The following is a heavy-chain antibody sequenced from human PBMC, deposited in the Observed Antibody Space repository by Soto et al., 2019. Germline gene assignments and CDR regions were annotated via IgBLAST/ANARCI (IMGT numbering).Heavy chain of an antibody. J-gene: IGHJ5*02. CDR3: ARDATDYYVSSGYKNWFDH. V-gene: IGHV1-69*01. Sequence: QVQLVQSGAEVKKPGSSVKVSCKASGGTFSSYAISWVRQAPGQGLEWLGGIIPIFGTANYAQKFQGRVTITADESTSTAYIELSSLRSEDTDVYYCARDATDYYVSSGYKNWFDHWGQGTLVTVSS. CDR2: IIPIFGTA. CDR1: GGTFSSYA. D-gene: IGHD3-22*01.